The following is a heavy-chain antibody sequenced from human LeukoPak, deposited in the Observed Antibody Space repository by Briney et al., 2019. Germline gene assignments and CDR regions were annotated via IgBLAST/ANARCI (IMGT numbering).Heavy chain of an antibody. CDR2: ISSSSSYI. CDR1: GFTFSSYS. CDR3: ARDSLVRGDSFDY. D-gene: IGHD3-10*01. V-gene: IGHV3-21*01. J-gene: IGHJ4*02. Sequence: GGSLRLSCAASGFTFSSYSMNWVRQAPGKGLEWVSSISSSSSYIYYADSVKGRFTISRDNAKNSLYLQMNSLRAEDTAVYYCARDSLVRGDSFDYWGQGTLVTVSS.